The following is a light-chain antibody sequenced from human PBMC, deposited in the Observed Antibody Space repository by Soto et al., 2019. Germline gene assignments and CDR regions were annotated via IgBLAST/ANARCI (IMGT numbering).Light chain of an antibody. Sequence: DIQMTQSPSTLSASVGDRVTITCLASQNINNWLAWYQQKPGKAPKLLIYDASSLEGGVPSRFSGSGSGTEFTLTISSLQPDDFATYYCQQYNRYYTFGQGTKLDIK. CDR3: QQYNRYYT. CDR1: QNINNW. J-gene: IGKJ2*01. V-gene: IGKV1-5*01. CDR2: DAS.